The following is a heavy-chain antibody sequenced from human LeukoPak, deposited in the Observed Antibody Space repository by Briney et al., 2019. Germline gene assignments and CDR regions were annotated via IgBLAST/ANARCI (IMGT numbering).Heavy chain of an antibody. CDR2: ISGSGGST. D-gene: IGHD6-13*01. V-gene: IGHV3-23*01. CDR3: AKDEALYIAAAGPFGY. CDR1: GFTFSSYA. Sequence: GGSLRLSCAASGFTFSSYAMSWVRQAPGKGLEWVSAISGSGGSTYYADSVKGRFTISRDNSKNTLYLQMNSLRAEDTAVYYCAKDEALYIAAAGPFGYWGQGTLVTVSS. J-gene: IGHJ4*02.